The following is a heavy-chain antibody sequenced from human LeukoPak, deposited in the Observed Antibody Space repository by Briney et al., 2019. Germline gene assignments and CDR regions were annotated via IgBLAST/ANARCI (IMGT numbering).Heavy chain of an antibody. D-gene: IGHD6-6*01. Sequence: PGGSLRLSCAASGFTVSSNYMSWVRQAPGKGLEWVSFIYSGGTTYYADSVKGRFTISRDNSKNTLYLQMNSLRAEDTAVYYCARDLLGQARPGAFDIWGQGTMVTVAS. CDR2: IYSGGTT. J-gene: IGHJ3*02. CDR3: ARDLLGQARPGAFDI. CDR1: GFTVSSNY. V-gene: IGHV3-53*01.